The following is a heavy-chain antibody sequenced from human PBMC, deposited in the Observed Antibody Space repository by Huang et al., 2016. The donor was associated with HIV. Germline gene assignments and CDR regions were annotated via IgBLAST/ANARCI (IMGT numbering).Heavy chain of an antibody. J-gene: IGHJ4*02. V-gene: IGHV1-8*03. CDR1: GFNCNNYE. D-gene: IGHD3-22*01. CDR2: IHPKSGNT. Sequence: QVQLVQSGAEVKKPGASVKVSCKASGFNCNNYEFNWVRQASGQGLGWMGGIHPKSGNTGYAQKFQGRVTITRNTSITTAYMELRSLRSEDTAVYYCARARGFLYDSTGYYSRYYFDSWGQGTLVTISS. CDR3: ARARGFLYDSTGYYSRYYFDS.